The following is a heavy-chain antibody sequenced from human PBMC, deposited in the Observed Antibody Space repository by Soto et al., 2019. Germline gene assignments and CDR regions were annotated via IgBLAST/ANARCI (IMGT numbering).Heavy chain of an antibody. CDR2: ISGSGGAS. V-gene: IGHV3-23*01. CDR3: ANAYCSSTSCRAEYLQH. J-gene: IGHJ1*01. Sequence: LRLSCAASGFAFSSYSMSWVRQAPGKGLEWVSAISGSGGASYYADSVKGRFTISRDNSKNTVYLQMNSLRAEDTAVYFCANAYCSSTSCRAEYLQHWGQGTLVTVSS. CDR1: GFAFSSYS. D-gene: IGHD2-2*01.